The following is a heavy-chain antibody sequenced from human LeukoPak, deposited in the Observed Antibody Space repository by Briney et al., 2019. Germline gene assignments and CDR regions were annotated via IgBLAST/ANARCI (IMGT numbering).Heavy chain of an antibody. CDR3: ARDRPLITGTTNYYYMDV. CDR1: GFTFSSYW. D-gene: IGHD1-7*01. V-gene: IGHV3-74*01. Sequence: AGGSLRLSCAASGFTFSSYWMHWVRQAPGKGLVWVSRINSDGSSTSYADSVKGRFTISRDNAKITLYLQMNSLRAEDTAVYYCARDRPLITGTTNYYYMDVWGKGTTVTVSS. J-gene: IGHJ6*03. CDR2: INSDGSST.